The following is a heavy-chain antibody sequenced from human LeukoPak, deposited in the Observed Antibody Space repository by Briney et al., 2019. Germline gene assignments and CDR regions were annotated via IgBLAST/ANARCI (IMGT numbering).Heavy chain of an antibody. Sequence: GGSLRLSCAASGFTFSSYAMSWVRQAPGKGLEWVSAISGSGGSTYYADSVKGRLTISRDNVKNLMFLQMNSLRVEDTAVYYCARAGVYNNNRYWFDSWGQGTLVTVSS. CDR1: GFTFSSYA. CDR2: ISGSGGST. D-gene: IGHD1-14*01. J-gene: IGHJ5*01. V-gene: IGHV3-23*01. CDR3: ARAGVYNNNRYWFDS.